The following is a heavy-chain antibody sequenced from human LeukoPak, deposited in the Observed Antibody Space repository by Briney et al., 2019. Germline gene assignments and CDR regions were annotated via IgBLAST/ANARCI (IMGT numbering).Heavy chain of an antibody. CDR2: ISYDGSNK. J-gene: IGHJ4*02. D-gene: IGHD3-9*01. CDR3: ARDRDRYYDILTGFPSDY. Sequence: GGSLRLSCAASGFGFSRYAMYWVRQAPGKGLEWVAVISYDGSNKYYADSVKGRFTISRDNSKNTLYLQMNSLRAEDTAVYYCARDRDRYYDILTGFPSDYWGQGTLVTVSS. V-gene: IGHV3-30-3*01. CDR1: GFGFSRYA.